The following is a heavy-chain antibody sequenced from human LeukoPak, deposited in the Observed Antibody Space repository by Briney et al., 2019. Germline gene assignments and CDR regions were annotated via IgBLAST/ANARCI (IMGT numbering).Heavy chain of an antibody. D-gene: IGHD4-17*01. J-gene: IGHJ3*02. CDR3: ARVDRDHGARGVI. Sequence: SGGSLRLSCAASGFTFSSYWMHWVRQAPGKGLVWVSRINSDGSSTSYADSVKGRFTISRDNAKNSLYLQMNSLRAEDTAVYYCARVDRDHGARGVIWGQGTMVTVSS. V-gene: IGHV3-74*01. CDR2: INSDGSST. CDR1: GFTFSSYW.